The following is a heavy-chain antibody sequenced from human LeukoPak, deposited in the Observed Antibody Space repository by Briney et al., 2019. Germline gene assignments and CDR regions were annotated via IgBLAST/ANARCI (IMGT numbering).Heavy chain of an antibody. J-gene: IGHJ4*02. CDR2: IYYSGST. V-gene: IGHV4-39*07. Sequence: PSETLSLTCTVSGGSISSNSYYWGWIRQPPGKGLEWIGSIYYSGSTYYNPSLKSRVTISVDTSKNQFSLKLSSVTAADTAVYYCARDVVSAAYSSSLGDYWGQGTLVTVSS. D-gene: IGHD6-13*01. CDR3: ARDVVSAAYSSSLGDY. CDR1: GGSISSNSYY.